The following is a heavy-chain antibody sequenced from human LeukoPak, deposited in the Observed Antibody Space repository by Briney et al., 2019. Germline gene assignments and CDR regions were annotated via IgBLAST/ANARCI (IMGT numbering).Heavy chain of an antibody. CDR3: AKHYGGNSGDSALDI. CDR2: ISSSSSTI. Sequence: GGSLRLSCAASGFTFSSYSMNWVRQAPGKGLEWVSYISSSSSTIYYADSVKGRFTISRDNSNNTLYLQMNSLRAEDTAVYYCAKHYGGNSGDSALDIWGQGTMVTVSS. J-gene: IGHJ3*02. V-gene: IGHV3-48*01. D-gene: IGHD4-23*01. CDR1: GFTFSSYS.